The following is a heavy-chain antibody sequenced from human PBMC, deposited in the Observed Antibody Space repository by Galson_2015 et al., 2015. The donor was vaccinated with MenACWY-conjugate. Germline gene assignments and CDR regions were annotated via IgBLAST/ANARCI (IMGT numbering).Heavy chain of an antibody. CDR2: ISSSGGST. D-gene: IGHD3-10*01. CDR3: AKARDYYGSGSIRYGMDV. J-gene: IGHJ4*02. CDR1: GFIFSNYG. Sequence: SLRLSCAASGFIFSNYGISWVRQAPGKGLEWVSAISSSGGSTYYADSVKGRFTISRDNSKNTVLLQMSSLRADDTAVYYCAKARDYYGSGSIRYGMDVWGQGTLVTVSS. V-gene: IGHV3-23*01.